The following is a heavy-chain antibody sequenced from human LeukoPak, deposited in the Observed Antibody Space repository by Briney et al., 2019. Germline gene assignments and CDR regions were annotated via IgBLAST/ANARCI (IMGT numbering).Heavy chain of an antibody. J-gene: IGHJ3*02. V-gene: IGHV1-69*05. CDR3: ARERAPIVVAGSHDAFEI. D-gene: IGHD6-19*01. Sequence: GASVKVSCKASGGTFSSYAISWVRQAPGQGLEWMGGIIPAFGSPAFGRANYAQKFQGRVTMTTDESRSTAYMELSSLRSEDTAVYYCARERAPIVVAGSHDAFEIWGQGTRVTVSS. CDR2: IIPAFGSPAFGRA. CDR1: GGTFSSYA.